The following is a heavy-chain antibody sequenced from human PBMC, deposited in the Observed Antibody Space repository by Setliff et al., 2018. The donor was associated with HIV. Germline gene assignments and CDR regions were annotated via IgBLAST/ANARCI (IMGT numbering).Heavy chain of an antibody. Sequence: ASVKVSCKASGYSVTDYFMHWVRQAPGQGLEWMGWISPNNGDKNNTQSFQGRVTMTRDTSINTAYMELSGLRSDGTVMYYCARQLSNSLDYWGQGTLVTASS. CDR3: ARQLSNSLDY. D-gene: IGHD7-27*01. V-gene: IGHV1-2*02. CDR2: ISPNNGDK. CDR1: GYSVTDYF. J-gene: IGHJ4*02.